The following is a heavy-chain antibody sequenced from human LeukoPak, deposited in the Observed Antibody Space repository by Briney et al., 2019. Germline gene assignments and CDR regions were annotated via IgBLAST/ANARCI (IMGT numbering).Heavy chain of an antibody. CDR3: PSRLG. J-gene: IGHJ4*02. CDR2: ISSSSSTI. D-gene: IGHD7-27*01. CDR1: GFTLSRYR. V-gene: IGHV3-48*02. Sequence: GGSLRPSSAVSGFTLSRYRVDWVRQAPGKGLEWVSYISSSSSTIYYADSVKGRFTISRDNAKNSLYLQMNSLRDENTAVYYCPSRLGGGQGTLVTVSS.